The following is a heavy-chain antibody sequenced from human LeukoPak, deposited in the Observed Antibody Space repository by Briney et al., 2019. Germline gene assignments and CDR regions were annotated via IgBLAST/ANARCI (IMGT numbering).Heavy chain of an antibody. J-gene: IGHJ4*02. V-gene: IGHV3-23*01. CDR3: AKGYRSGSYYSDFDY. D-gene: IGHD3-10*01. Sequence: PGGSLRLSCAASGFTFSSYGMRWVRQAPGKGLEWVSGISGSGDNTYYADSVKGRFTISIDNYKNMLYLQMNSLRAEDTAVYYCAKGYRSGSYYSDFDYWGQGTLVTVSS. CDR2: ISGSGDNT. CDR1: GFTFSSYG.